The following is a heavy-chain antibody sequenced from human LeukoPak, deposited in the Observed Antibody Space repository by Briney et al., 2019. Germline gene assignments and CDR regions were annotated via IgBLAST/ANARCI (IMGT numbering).Heavy chain of an antibody. CDR3: AKDRGITMVRGLIGYFDL. Sequence: PGGSLKLSCAASGFTFSSYAMSWVRQAPGKGLEWVSAISGSGGSTYYADSVKGRFTISRDNSKNTLYLQMNSLRAEDTAVYYCAKDRGITMVRGLIGYFDLWGRGTLVTVSS. CDR1: GFTFSSYA. J-gene: IGHJ2*01. D-gene: IGHD3-10*01. CDR2: ISGSGGST. V-gene: IGHV3-23*01.